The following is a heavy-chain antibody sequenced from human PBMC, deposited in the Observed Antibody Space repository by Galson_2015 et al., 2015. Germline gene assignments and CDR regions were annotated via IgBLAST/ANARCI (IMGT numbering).Heavy chain of an antibody. Sequence: SVKVSCKASGYTFTSYAMHWVRQAPGQRLKWMGWVNAGNGNTKYSQKFQGRVTITRDTSASTAYMELSSLRSEDTAVYYCARDGSSGWYRAEYSQHWGQGTLVTVSS. CDR1: GYTFTSYA. D-gene: IGHD6-19*01. J-gene: IGHJ1*01. V-gene: IGHV1-3*01. CDR3: ARDGSSGWYRAEYSQH. CDR2: VNAGNGNT.